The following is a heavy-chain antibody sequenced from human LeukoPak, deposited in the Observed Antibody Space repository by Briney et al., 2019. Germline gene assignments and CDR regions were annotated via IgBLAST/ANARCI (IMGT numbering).Heavy chain of an antibody. CDR2: IIPILGIA. Sequence: GASVKVSCKASGGTFSSYAISWVRQAPGQGLEWMGRIIPILGIANYAQKFQGRVTITADKSTSTAYMELSSLRSEDTAVYYCARDLGNYYDSSGYYPSEYNWFDHWGQGTLVTVSS. CDR3: ARDLGNYYDSSGYYPSEYNWFDH. D-gene: IGHD3-22*01. V-gene: IGHV1-69*04. CDR1: GGTFSSYA. J-gene: IGHJ5*02.